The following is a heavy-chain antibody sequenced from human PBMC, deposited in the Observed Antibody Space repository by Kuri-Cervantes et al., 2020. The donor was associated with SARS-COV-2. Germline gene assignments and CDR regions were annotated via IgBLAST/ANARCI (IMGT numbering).Heavy chain of an antibody. CDR2: IYTGDKT. CDR3: ARGAANYYMDV. J-gene: IGHJ6*03. Sequence: GESLKISCAASGFTVSGNYMSWVRQAPEKGLEWLSVIYTGDKTYYADSVKGRFTISRDNSKNTVYFQMNSLRAEDTAVYYCARGAANYYMDVWGTGTTVTVSS. CDR1: GFTVSGNY. V-gene: IGHV3-53*01.